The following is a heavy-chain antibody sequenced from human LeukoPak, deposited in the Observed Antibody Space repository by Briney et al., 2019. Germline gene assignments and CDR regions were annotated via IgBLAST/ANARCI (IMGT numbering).Heavy chain of an antibody. CDR2: ISYDGSYK. J-gene: IGHJ4*02. V-gene: IGHV3-30*03. Sequence: PGGSLRPSCAASGFTFSNAWMSWVRQAPGKGLEWVAVISYDGSYKYFADSVKGRFTISRDNSKNTLYLQMNSLRAEDTAVYYCARGTYSYGPGGSDYWGQGTLVTVSS. D-gene: IGHD5-18*01. CDR1: GFTFSNAW. CDR3: ARGTYSYGPGGSDY.